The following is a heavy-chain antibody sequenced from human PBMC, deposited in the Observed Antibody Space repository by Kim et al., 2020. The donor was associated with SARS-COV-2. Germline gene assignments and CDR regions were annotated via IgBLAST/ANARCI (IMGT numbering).Heavy chain of an antibody. CDR1: GDSVSGDSVA. Sequence: SQTLSLTCAISGDSVSGDSVAWNWLRQSPSRGLEWLGRTYYRSKWYYDYAVSVKSRITISPDTSRNQFSLQLNSVAPEDTALYYCARDHQYSIDYWGQGTLVTVSS. CDR3: ARDHQYSIDY. J-gene: IGHJ4*02. D-gene: IGHD4-4*01. CDR2: TYYRSKWYY. V-gene: IGHV6-1*01.